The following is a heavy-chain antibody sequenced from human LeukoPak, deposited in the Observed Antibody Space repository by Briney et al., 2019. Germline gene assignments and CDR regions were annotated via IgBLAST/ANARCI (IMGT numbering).Heavy chain of an antibody. CDR1: GFSFSSYG. CDR2: ISYDGSNK. J-gene: IGHJ4*02. Sequence: PGGSLRLSCAASGFSFSSYGMHWVRQAPGKGLEWVAVISYDGSNKYYAGSVKGRFTISRDNSKNTLYLQMNSLRAEDTAVYYCAKDFESVVPYYGSGTDYWGRGTLVTVSS. V-gene: IGHV3-30*18. CDR3: AKDFESVVPYYGSGTDY. D-gene: IGHD3-10*01.